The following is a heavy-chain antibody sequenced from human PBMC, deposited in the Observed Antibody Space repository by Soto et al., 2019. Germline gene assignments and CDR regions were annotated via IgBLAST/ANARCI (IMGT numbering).Heavy chain of an antibody. D-gene: IGHD3-10*01. Sequence: QVQLQESGPGLVKPSETLSLTCTVSGGSVSSDSYYWSWIRQPPEKGLEWIGYIYDSGSTNYNPTLKSRVTISVDMSMNQFSLKVSSVTAADTAVYYCARVFGSGLYHFDSWGQGTLVTVSS. CDR3: ARVFGSGLYHFDS. V-gene: IGHV4-61*01. CDR1: GGSVSSDSYY. CDR2: IYDSGST. J-gene: IGHJ4*02.